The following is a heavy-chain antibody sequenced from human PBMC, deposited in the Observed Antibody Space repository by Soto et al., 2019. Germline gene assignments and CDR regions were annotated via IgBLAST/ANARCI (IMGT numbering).Heavy chain of an antibody. CDR2: IYYSGST. CDR1: GDSISSGGFY. V-gene: IGHV4-31*03. J-gene: IGHJ5*02. CDR3: ARENLSYEILTGANWFDP. Sequence: PSETLSLTCTVSGDSISSGGFYWSWIRQHPGKGLEWIGYIYYSGSTHYNPSLKSRVIMSVDTSKNQFSLKLFSVTAADTAVYYCARENLSYEILTGANWFDPWGQGTLVTVS. D-gene: IGHD3-9*01.